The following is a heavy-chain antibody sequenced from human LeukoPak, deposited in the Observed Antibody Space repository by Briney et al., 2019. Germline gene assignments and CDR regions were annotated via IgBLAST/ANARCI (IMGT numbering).Heavy chain of an antibody. J-gene: IGHJ4*02. CDR3: TLYNY. CDR1: GYSFTSQD. D-gene: IGHD2-2*02. CDR2: INPGNGDT. V-gene: IGHV1-3*03. Sequence: ASVKVSCKASGYSFTSQDMHWVRQAPGQSLEWMGCINPGNGDTKYSQEFQGRVTITRDTSATTAYMELSNLRSDDMAVYYCTLYNYWGQGTLVTVSS.